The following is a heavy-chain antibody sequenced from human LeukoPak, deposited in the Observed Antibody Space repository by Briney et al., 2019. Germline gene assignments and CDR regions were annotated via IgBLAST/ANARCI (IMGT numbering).Heavy chain of an antibody. CDR2: IYTSDDST. J-gene: IGHJ4*02. Sequence: GGSLRLSCSASTFTFSDFAMSWGRQAPGQGLEWVSIIYTSDDSTYYADSVKGRFTISRDNSKSTLHLQMNSLRADDSAVYYCAKGILLMSSWYNYDVWGQGTLVTVS. CDR1: TFTFSDFA. V-gene: IGHV3-23*01. D-gene: IGHD6-13*01. CDR3: AKGILLMSSWYNYDV.